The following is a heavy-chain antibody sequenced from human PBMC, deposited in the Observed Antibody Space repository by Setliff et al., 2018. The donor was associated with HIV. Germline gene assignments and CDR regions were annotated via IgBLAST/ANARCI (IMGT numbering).Heavy chain of an antibody. CDR3: ARVFGEYSYGRSDY. CDR1: GFTFSSYA. Sequence: PGGSLRLSCAASGFTFSSYAMSWVRQAPGKGLEWVSAISGSGGSTYYADSVKGRFTISRDNSKNTLYLQMNSLRAEDTAVYYCARVFGEYSYGRSDYWGQGTLVTVSS. CDR2: ISGSGGST. V-gene: IGHV3-23*01. J-gene: IGHJ4*02. D-gene: IGHD5-18*01.